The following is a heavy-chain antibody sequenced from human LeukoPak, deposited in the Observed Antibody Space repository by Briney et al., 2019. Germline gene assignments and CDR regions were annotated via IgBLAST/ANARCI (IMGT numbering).Heavy chain of an antibody. V-gene: IGHV1-69*05. D-gene: IGHD2-2*01. Sequence: ASVKVSCKASGGTFSSYAISWVRQAPGQGLEWMGGIIPIFGTANYAQKFQGRVTITTDESTSTAYMELSSLRSEDTAVYYCARGSSDVLAVPAAFSHAFDIWGQGTMVTVSS. CDR1: GGTFSSYA. J-gene: IGHJ3*02. CDR3: ARGSSDVLAVPAAFSHAFDI. CDR2: IIPIFGTA.